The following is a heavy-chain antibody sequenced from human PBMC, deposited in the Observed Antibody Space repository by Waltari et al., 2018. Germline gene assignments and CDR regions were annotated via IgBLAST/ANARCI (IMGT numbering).Heavy chain of an antibody. CDR2: ISSSSSTI. D-gene: IGHD3-10*01. CDR3: AREEAMVRGVIILPFDY. V-gene: IGHV3-48*04. J-gene: IGHJ4*02. CDR1: GFTFGDYA. Sequence: EVQLVESGGGLVQPGRSLRLSCTASGFTFGDYAMNWVRQAPGKGLEWVSYISSSSSTIYYADSVKGRFTISRDNAKNSLYLQMNSLRAEDTAVYYCAREEAMVRGVIILPFDYWGQGTLVTVSS.